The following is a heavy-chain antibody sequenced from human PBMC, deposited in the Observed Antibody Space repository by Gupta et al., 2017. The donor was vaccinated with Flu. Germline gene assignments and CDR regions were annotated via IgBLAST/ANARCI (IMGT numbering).Heavy chain of an antibody. Sequence: EVPLVESGGGLVQPGGSLKLSCAASGFPFSGPAMPWVRQASGKGLGWVARIRSKANSYATSYAASVKGRFTISRDDSKNTAYLQLNSLKTEDTAVYYCTGTTVGAMDVWGRGTTVTVSS. J-gene: IGHJ6*02. D-gene: IGHD1-26*01. CDR1: GFPFSGPA. CDR2: IRSKANSYAT. V-gene: IGHV3-73*02. CDR3: TGTTVGAMDV.